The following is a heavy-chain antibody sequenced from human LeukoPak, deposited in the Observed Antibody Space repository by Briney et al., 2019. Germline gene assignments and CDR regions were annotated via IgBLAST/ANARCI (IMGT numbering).Heavy chain of an antibody. V-gene: IGHV4-34*01. CDR3: ARGLVVVVAAIDAFDI. CDR1: GESFSGYY. D-gene: IGHD2-15*01. Sequence: SETLSLTCAVYGESFSGYYWSWIRQPPGKGLEWIGEINHSGSTNYNPSLKSRVTISVDTSKNQFSLKLSSVTAADTAVYYCARGLVVVVAAIDAFDIWGQGTMVTVSS. J-gene: IGHJ3*02. CDR2: INHSGST.